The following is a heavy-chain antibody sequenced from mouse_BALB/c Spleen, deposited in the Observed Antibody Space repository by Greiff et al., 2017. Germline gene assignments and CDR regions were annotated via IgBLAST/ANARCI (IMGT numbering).Heavy chain of an antibody. J-gene: IGHJ4*01. V-gene: IGHV5-4*02. CDR2: ISDGGSYT. CDR3: ARGYDNYAMDY. CDR1: GFTFSDYY. D-gene: IGHD2-3*01. Sequence: EVKVVESGGGLVKPGGSLKLSCAASGFTFSDYYMYWVRQTPEKRLEWVATISDGGSYTYYPDSVKGRFAISRDNAKNNLYLQMSSLKSEDTAMYYCARGYDNYAMDYWGQGTSVTVSS.